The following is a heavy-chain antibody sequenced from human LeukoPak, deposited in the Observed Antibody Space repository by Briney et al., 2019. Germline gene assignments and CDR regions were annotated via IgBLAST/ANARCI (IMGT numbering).Heavy chain of an antibody. Sequence: GGSLRLSCAASGFTFSSYSMNWVRQAPGKGLEWVSSISSSSSYIYYADSVKGRFTISRDNAKNSLYLQMNSLRAEDTAVYYCATPAAAAGRLMPFDYWGQGTLVTVSS. CDR3: ATPAAAAGRLMPFDY. CDR1: GFTFSSYS. D-gene: IGHD6-13*01. J-gene: IGHJ4*02. CDR2: ISSSSSYI. V-gene: IGHV3-21*01.